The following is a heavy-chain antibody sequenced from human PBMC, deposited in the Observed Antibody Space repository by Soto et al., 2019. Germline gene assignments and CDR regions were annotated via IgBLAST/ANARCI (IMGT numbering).Heavy chain of an antibody. V-gene: IGHV4-39*01. Sequence: ASETLSLTCRVSDGSMNSDSSYWGWIRQPPGKGLEWIGVINHSGSTYHNLSLKGRVTMSVDASRNQFSLKLTSMTAADTAVYYCARLGGYVSVGYYYLWDSWGQGTLVTVSS. CDR3: ARLGGYVSVGYYYLWDS. CDR2: INHSGST. J-gene: IGHJ4*02. CDR1: DGSMNSDSSY. D-gene: IGHD3-22*01.